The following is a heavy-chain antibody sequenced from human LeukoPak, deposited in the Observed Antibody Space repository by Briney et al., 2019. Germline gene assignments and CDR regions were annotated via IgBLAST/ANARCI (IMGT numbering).Heavy chain of an antibody. J-gene: IGHJ4*02. CDR3: ARESITGDRDFDY. CDR1: GLTFSSYS. Sequence: GGSLRLSCAASGLTFSSYSMNWVRQAPGKGLEWVSPITSSSSYIYNADSVKGRFTISRDNAKNSLYLLMNSLRADDTAVYYCARESITGDRDFDYWGQGTLITVSS. CDR2: ITSSSSYI. V-gene: IGHV3-21*04. D-gene: IGHD7-27*01.